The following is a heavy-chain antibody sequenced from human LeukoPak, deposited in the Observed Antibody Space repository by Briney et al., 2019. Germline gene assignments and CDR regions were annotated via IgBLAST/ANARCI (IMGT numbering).Heavy chain of an antibody. J-gene: IGHJ4*01. Sequence: GGSLRLSCAASGFTFSSTWMHWVRQPPGKGLVWVARITSDGSSTTYAESVKGRFTISRDNAKNSLYLQLNSLRPEDTALYYCSTEPRSLLYWGHGTLVTVSS. CDR3: STEPRSLLY. CDR1: GFTFSSTW. V-gene: IGHV3-74*03. CDR2: ITSDGSST. D-gene: IGHD4-17*01.